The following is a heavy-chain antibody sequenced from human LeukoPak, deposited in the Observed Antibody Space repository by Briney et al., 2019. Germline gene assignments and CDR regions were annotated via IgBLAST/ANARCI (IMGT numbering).Heavy chain of an antibody. J-gene: IGHJ4*02. CDR3: ARDQGVTSNYFDY. V-gene: IGHV3-30-3*01. Sequence: GGSLRLSCAASGFTFSSYAMYWVRQAPGKGLEWVAVISYDGSNKYYADSVKGRFTISRDNSKNTLYLQMNSLRAEDTAVYYCARDQGVTSNYFDYWGQGTLVTVSS. CDR1: GFTFSSYA. D-gene: IGHD3-10*01. CDR2: ISYDGSNK.